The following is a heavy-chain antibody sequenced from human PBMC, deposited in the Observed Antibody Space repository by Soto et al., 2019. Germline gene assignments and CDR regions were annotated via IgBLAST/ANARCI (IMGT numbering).Heavy chain of an antibody. CDR2: IYYSGRT. CDR3: ARHGPPYADAFEI. CDR1: GGSISSATYY. V-gene: IGHV4-39*01. J-gene: IGHJ3*02. Sequence: KPSETLSLTCTVSGGSISSATYYWGWIRQPPGKGLEWIGSIYYSGRTYYNPSLKSRVTISVDTSKNQFFLKLSSVTAADTAVYYCARHGPPYADAFEIWGQGTMVTVSS.